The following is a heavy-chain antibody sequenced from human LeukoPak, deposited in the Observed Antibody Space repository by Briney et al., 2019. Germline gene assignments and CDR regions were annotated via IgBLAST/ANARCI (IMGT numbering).Heavy chain of an antibody. D-gene: IGHD1-1*01. CDR2: IFYSGGT. J-gene: IGHJ3*02. V-gene: IGHV4-39*07. CDR3: AKEDDRGGAFDI. Sequence: SETLSLTCAVSGGSISTPNYYWGWIRQPPGKGLEWIGNIFYSGGTYYSPSLKSRVTISLDTSRNQFSLKLYSVTAEDTAVYYCAKEDDRGGAFDIWGQGTMVTVSS. CDR1: GGSISTPNYY.